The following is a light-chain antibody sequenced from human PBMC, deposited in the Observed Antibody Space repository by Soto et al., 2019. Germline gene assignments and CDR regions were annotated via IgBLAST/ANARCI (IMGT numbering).Light chain of an antibody. CDR1: QSISSW. Sequence: DLPMTPSPSTPSATAGDRVTIPCRASQSISSWLAWYQHKPGKAPKLLIYDASNLDSGVPSRFSGSGSGTEFSLTISNLQPDDCATYYCQQYENYWTFGQGTKVDIK. CDR3: QQYENYWT. CDR2: DAS. V-gene: IGKV1-5*01. J-gene: IGKJ1*01.